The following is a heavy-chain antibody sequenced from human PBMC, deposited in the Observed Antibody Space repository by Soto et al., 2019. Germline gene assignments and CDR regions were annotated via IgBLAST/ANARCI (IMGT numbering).Heavy chain of an antibody. CDR1: GFTFSNYN. D-gene: IGHD6-19*01. CDR3: ARGSAEAGTAAIDH. CDR2: ISSSSSYI. Sequence: EVQLVESGGGLVKPVGSLRLSCAASGFTFSNYNMNWVRQAPGKGLEWVSSISSSSSYIYYADSVKGRFTISRDNAKNSLYLQMNSLRAEDTAVYYCARGSAEAGTAAIDHWGQGTLVTVSS. V-gene: IGHV3-21*01. J-gene: IGHJ4*02.